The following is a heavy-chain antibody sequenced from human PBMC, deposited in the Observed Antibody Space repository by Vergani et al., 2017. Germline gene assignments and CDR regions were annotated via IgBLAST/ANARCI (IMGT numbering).Heavy chain of an antibody. D-gene: IGHD3-22*01. V-gene: IGHV3-7*03. Sequence: VQLVESGGGVVQPGGSLRLSCAASGFTFSSYWMSWVRQAPGKGLEWVANIKQDGSEKYYVDSVKGRFTISRDNAKNSLYLQMNSLRAEDTAVYYCARDYYDSSGYYEENDAFDIWGQGTMVTVSS. CDR2: IKQDGSEK. CDR1: GFTFSSYW. CDR3: ARDYYDSSGYYEENDAFDI. J-gene: IGHJ3*02.